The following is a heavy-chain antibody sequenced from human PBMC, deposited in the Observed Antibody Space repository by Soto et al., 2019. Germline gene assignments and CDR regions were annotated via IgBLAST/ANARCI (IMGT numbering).Heavy chain of an antibody. J-gene: IGHJ4*02. V-gene: IGHV4-31*03. CDR3: ARAGGSGSYKKWSFDY. Sequence: QVQLQESGPGLVKPSQTLSLTCTVSGGSISSGGYYWSWIRQHPGKGLEWIGYIYYRGSTYYNPSLKSRVTISVDTSKNQFSLKLSSVTAADTAVYYCARAGGSGSYKKWSFDYWGQGTLVTVSS. CDR1: GGSISSGGYY. D-gene: IGHD3-10*01. CDR2: IYYRGST.